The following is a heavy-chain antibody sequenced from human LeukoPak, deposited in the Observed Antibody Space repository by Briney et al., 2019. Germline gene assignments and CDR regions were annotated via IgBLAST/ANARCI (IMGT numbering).Heavy chain of an antibody. CDR1: GFTFDDYA. CDR2: ISGDGGST. V-gene: IGHV3-43*02. D-gene: IGHD6-13*01. CDR3: AKEHSSSWYRDWFDP. J-gene: IGHJ5*02. Sequence: GGSLRLSCAASGFTFDDYAMHWVRQAPGKGLEWVSLISGDGGSTYYADSVKGRFTISRDNSKNSLYLQMNSLRTEGTALYYCAKEHSSSWYRDWFDPWGQGTLVTVSS.